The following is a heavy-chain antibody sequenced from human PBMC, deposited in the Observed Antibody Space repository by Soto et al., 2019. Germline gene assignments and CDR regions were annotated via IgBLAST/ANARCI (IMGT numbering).Heavy chain of an antibody. V-gene: IGHV4-30-4*01. CDR2: IYHGGTT. J-gene: IGHJ4*02. Sequence: QVQLQESGPGLVKPSQTLSLTCTVSGGSISTNDYNWSWIRQSADRGLEWIGHIYHGGTTYNNPSLKSRITISVDTSKNQFSLKLNSVSAADTAVYYCARGPSGDKVDYWGQGILVTVSS. D-gene: IGHD2-21*02. CDR3: ARGPSGDKVDY. CDR1: GGSISTNDYN.